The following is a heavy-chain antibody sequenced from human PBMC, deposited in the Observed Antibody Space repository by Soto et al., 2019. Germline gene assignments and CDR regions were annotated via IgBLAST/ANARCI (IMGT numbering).Heavy chain of an antibody. V-gene: IGHV1-69*01. CDR3: AREHSSPDSFYGMDV. J-gene: IGHJ6*02. Sequence: QVQLVQSGAEVKKPGSSVKVSCKASEGTFTSYVITWVRQAPGQGLEWMGGIIPIFGTANYAQKFQGRVTITADESTSTVYMDLSSLRSEDTAVYYCAREHSSPDSFYGMDVWGQGTTVTVSS. CDR1: EGTFTSYV. D-gene: IGHD6-13*01. CDR2: IIPIFGTA.